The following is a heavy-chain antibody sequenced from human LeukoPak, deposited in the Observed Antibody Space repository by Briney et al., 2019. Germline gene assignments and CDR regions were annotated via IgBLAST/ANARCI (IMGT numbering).Heavy chain of an antibody. D-gene: IGHD3-22*01. CDR1: GFTFSTHA. V-gene: IGHV3-21*01. CDR2: ISSSSSYI. J-gene: IGHJ5*02. Sequence: GGSLRLSCAASGFTFSTHAMTWVRQAPGKGLEWVSSISSSSSYIYYADSVKGRFTISRDNAKNSLYLQMNSLRAEDTAVYYCARGDSSGYYYWFDPWGQGTLVTVSS. CDR3: ARGDSSGYYYWFDP.